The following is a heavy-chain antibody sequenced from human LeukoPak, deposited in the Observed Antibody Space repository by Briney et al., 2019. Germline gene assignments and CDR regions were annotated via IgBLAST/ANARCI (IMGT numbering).Heavy chain of an antibody. J-gene: IGHJ4*02. Sequence: ASVKVSCKASGYTFTSYYMHWVRQAPGQGLEWMGIINPSGGSASYAQKFQGRVTMTRDMSTSTVYMELSSLRSKDTAVYYCARDWALPVGATLTYWGQGTLVTVSS. CDR3: ARDWALPVGATLTY. CDR1: GYTFTSYY. D-gene: IGHD1-26*01. CDR2: INPSGGSA. V-gene: IGHV1-46*01.